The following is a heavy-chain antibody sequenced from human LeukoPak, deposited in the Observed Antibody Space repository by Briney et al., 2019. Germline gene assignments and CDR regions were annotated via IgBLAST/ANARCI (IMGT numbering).Heavy chain of an antibody. V-gene: IGHV1-18*01. CDR2: ISAYNGNT. CDR1: GFTFTSYG. D-gene: IGHD6-13*01. CDR3: ARVSSSWYYFDY. Sequence: ASVKVSCKASGFTFTSYGFSWVRQAPGQGLEWMGWISAYNGNTNYAQKLQGRVTMNTDTSMSTAYMELRSLISDDTAIYYCARVSSSWYYFDYWGQGTLVTVSS. J-gene: IGHJ4*02.